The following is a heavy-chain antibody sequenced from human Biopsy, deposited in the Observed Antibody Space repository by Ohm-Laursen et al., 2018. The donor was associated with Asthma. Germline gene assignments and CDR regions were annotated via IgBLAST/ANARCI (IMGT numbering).Heavy chain of an antibody. J-gene: IGHJ3*02. D-gene: IGHD4-23*01. CDR2: IYSGGTS. CDR3: ARAYGGSFFSGSFDI. V-gene: IGHV3-53*01. CDR1: GFAVSRDY. Sequence: SLRLSCTASGFAVSRDYMFWVRQAPGKGPEWVSVIYSGGTSHTADSVRGRFTISRDYSKNTLYLQMHSLRAADTAVYYCARAYGGSFFSGSFDIWGQGTMVTVSS.